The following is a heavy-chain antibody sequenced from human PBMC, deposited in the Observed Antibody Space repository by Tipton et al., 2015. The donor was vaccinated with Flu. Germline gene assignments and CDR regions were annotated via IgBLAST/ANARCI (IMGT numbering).Heavy chain of an antibody. D-gene: IGHD3-10*01. CDR1: GGSISSYY. CDR3: ARGGAGITMVRGATYYYYYMDV. V-gene: IGHV4-59*01. CDR2: VFYTGST. Sequence: LRLSCSVSGGSISSYYWSWIRQPPGKGLEWIGYVFYTGSTDYNPSLKSRVTISVDTSKNQFSLELISVTAADTAVYYCARGGAGITMVRGATYYYYYMDVWGKGTTVTVSS. J-gene: IGHJ6*03.